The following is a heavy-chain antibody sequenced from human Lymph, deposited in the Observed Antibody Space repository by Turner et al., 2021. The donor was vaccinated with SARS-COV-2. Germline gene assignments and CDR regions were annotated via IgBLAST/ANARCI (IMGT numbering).Heavy chain of an antibody. D-gene: IGHD4-17*01. CDR2: INPNSGGT. Sequence: QVQLVQSGAEVKRPGASVKVSCKASGYILTCYYMHWVRQAPGQGLEWMGWINPNSGGTNYAQKFQGRVTMTRDTSISTAYMEVSRLRSDDTAVYYCARDTRGDYSYYYDGMDVWGQGTTVTVSS. V-gene: IGHV1-2*02. J-gene: IGHJ6*02. CDR1: GYILTCYY. CDR3: ARDTRGDYSYYYDGMDV.